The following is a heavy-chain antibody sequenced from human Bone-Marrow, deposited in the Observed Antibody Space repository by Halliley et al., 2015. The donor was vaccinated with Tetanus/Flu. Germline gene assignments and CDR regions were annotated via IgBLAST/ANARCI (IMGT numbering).Heavy chain of an antibody. CDR2: VHYGGNI. V-gene: IGHV4-39*01. CDR1: GDSISSTIYY. Sequence: GLVKPSETLSLTCTVSGDSISSTIYYWGWIRQPPGKGLEWIASVHYGGNILHNTSLKSRVAISMDTSKNQFSLKLSSVTAADTAPYHCATHGGDGGLSSFFDHWGQGSLVTVSS. CDR3: ATHGGDGGLSSFFDH. J-gene: IGHJ4*02. D-gene: IGHD3-10*01.